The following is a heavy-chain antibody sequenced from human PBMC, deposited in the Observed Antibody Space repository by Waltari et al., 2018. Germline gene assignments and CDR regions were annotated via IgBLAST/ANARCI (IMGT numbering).Heavy chain of an antibody. CDR2: IYYSGST. V-gene: IGHV4-59*01. J-gene: IGHJ4*02. D-gene: IGHD3-10*01. Sequence: QVQLQESGPGLVKPSETLSLTCTVSGGSISSYYWSWIRQPPGKGLEWIGYIYYSGSTNHNPPLKCRVTRSVDTSKNQVSLQLSSVTAADTAVYYCARGRLTDYWGQGTLVTVCS. CDR3: ARGRLTDY. CDR1: GGSISSYY.